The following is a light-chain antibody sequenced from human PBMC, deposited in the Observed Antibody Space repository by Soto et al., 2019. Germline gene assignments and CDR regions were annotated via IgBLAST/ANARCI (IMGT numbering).Light chain of an antibody. CDR1: QSISRW. Sequence: DIQMTQSPSTLSAYVGDRVTITCRASQSISRWLAWYQQKPGKAPKFLIYDASNLQSGVPSRFSGSGSGTEFTLTIRSLQPDDFATYYCQQYNSYSGYTFGQGTKLEIK. CDR2: DAS. J-gene: IGKJ2*01. V-gene: IGKV1-5*01. CDR3: QQYNSYSGYT.